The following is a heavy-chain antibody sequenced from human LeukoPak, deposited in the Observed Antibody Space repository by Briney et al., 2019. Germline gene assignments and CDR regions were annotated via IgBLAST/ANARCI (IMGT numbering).Heavy chain of an antibody. CDR3: ARSEINDYNRY. Sequence: SETLCLTCSVSGYSIRSGYHWAWIRQSPGKGLEWIGSIYQSGSTYDNPSLRSRVTMSMDTSKNQFSLKMRPVTAADTAVYYCARSEINDYNRYWGQGILVTVSS. CDR2: IYQSGST. J-gene: IGHJ4*02. D-gene: IGHD3-16*01. CDR1: GYSIRSGYH. V-gene: IGHV4-38-2*02.